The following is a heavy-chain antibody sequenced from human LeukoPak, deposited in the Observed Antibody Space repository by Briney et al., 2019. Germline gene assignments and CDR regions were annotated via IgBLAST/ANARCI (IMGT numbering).Heavy chain of an antibody. CDR3: ARMRGNHNM. CDR2: IDYSGST. CDR1: GGSISSGDCY. V-gene: IGHV4-30-4*01. J-gene: IGHJ3*02. Sequence: SETLSLTCTVSGGSISSGDCYWSWIRQPPGKGLEWIAFIDYSGSTYYSPSLKSRVTISLDTSKNQFSLKLSSVTAADTAVYYCARMRGNHNMWGQGTMVTVSS.